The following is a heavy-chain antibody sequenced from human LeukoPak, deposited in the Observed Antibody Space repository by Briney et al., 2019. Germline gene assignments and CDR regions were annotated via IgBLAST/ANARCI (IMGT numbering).Heavy chain of an antibody. CDR3: ARALPRTPSYYYGSGTQ. V-gene: IGHV4-4*02. CDR1: GGSISSSNW. J-gene: IGHJ4*02. D-gene: IGHD3-10*01. CDR2: IYHSGST. Sequence: SETLSLTCAVSGGSISSSNWWSWVRQPPGKGLEWIGEIYHSGSTNYNPSLKSRVTISVDKTKNQFSLKLSSVTAADTAVYYCARALPRTPSYYYGSGTQWGQGTLVTVSS.